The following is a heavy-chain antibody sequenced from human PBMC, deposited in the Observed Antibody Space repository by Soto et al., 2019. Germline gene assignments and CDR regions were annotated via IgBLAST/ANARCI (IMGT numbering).Heavy chain of an antibody. CDR1: GYTFTSYG. CDR3: ARDLNLGLGDY. D-gene: IGHD7-27*01. V-gene: IGHV1-18*01. CDR2: ISANNGNT. Sequence: QVKLVQSGAEVKKPGASVKVSCKASGYTFTSYGLSWARQAPGQGLEWMGWISANNGNTKSAQKLQGRVTMTTDTSTSTAYMELRSLRSDDTAVYYCARDLNLGLGDYWGQGTLVTVSS. J-gene: IGHJ4*02.